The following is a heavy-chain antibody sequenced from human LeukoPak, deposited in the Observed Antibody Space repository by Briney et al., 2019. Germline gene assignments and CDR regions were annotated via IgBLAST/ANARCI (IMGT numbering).Heavy chain of an antibody. V-gene: IGHV4-38-2*02. CDR1: GYSISSGYY. D-gene: IGHD3-3*01. J-gene: IGHJ6*03. Sequence: SETLSLTCTVSGYSISSGYYWGWIRQPPGKGLEWIGSIYHSGSTYYHPSLKSRVTISVDTSKNQFSLKLSSVTAADTAVYYCARDLADWSRPPAYYYYYIDVWGKGTMVTVSS. CDR2: IYHSGST. CDR3: ARDLADWSRPPAYYYYYIDV.